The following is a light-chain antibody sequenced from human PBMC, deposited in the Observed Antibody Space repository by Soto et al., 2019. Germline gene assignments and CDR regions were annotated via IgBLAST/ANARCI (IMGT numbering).Light chain of an antibody. CDR1: QSVTSN. CDR3: QHYNNWLT. J-gene: IGKJ4*01. CDR2: AAS. V-gene: IGKV3-15*01. Sequence: EIVMTQSPATLSVSPGERATLSCRASQSVTSNLAWYQQKPGQAPRLLIYAASTRATGILARFSGSGSGTEFTLTISSLQSEDFAVYYCQHYNNWLTFGGGTKVDIK.